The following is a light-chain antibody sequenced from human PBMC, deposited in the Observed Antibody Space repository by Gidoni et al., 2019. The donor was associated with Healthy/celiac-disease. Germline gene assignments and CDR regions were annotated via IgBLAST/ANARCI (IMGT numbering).Light chain of an antibody. Sequence: SYELTQPPSVSVSPGHTASITCSGDKLGDKYACWYQQKPGQSPVLVIYQDSKRPSGIPERFSGSNSGNTATLTISGTQAMDEADDYCQAWDSSTVVFGGGTKLTVL. J-gene: IGLJ2*01. CDR2: QDS. CDR1: KLGDKY. CDR3: QAWDSSTVV. V-gene: IGLV3-1*01.